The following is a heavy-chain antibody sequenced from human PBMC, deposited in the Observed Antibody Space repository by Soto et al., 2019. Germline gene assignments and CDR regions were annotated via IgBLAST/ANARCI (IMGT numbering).Heavy chain of an antibody. V-gene: IGHV3-7*01. CDR3: ARDSSVEYDILTGPFAY. CDR2: IRQDGSEI. Sequence: PGGSLRLSCVGSGFTFSSNWMTWVRQAPGKGLEWVANIRQDGSEINYVDSVKGRFTISRDNTKNTLYLQMNSLRAEDTAVYYCARDSSVEYDILTGPFAYWGQGTLVTVSS. J-gene: IGHJ4*02. CDR1: GFTFSSNW. D-gene: IGHD3-9*01.